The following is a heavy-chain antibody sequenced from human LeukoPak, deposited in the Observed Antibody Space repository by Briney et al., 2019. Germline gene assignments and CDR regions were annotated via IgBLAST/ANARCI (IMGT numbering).Heavy chain of an antibody. Sequence: GGSLRLSCAASGFTFNRYNMNWVRRAPGKGLEWVADISYDGSNKYYADSVKGRFTISRDNSKNTLYLQMNSLRAEDTAVYYCARGDYYDSSGPIYWGQGTLVTVSS. CDR1: GFTFNRYN. D-gene: IGHD3-22*01. CDR2: ISYDGSNK. CDR3: ARGDYYDSSGPIY. J-gene: IGHJ4*02. V-gene: IGHV3-30*03.